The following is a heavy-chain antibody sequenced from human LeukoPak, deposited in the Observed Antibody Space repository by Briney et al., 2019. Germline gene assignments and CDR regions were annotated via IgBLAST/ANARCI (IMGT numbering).Heavy chain of an antibody. J-gene: IGHJ6*02. D-gene: IGHD3-10*01. Sequence: SVKVSCKASGGTFSSYAISWVRQAPGQGLEWMGGIIPIFGTANYAQKFQGRVTITADESTSTAYTELSSLRSEDTAVYYCARLITMVRGVIITFYGMDVWGQGTTVTVSS. V-gene: IGHV1-69*01. CDR3: ARLITMVRGVIITFYGMDV. CDR1: GGTFSSYA. CDR2: IIPIFGTA.